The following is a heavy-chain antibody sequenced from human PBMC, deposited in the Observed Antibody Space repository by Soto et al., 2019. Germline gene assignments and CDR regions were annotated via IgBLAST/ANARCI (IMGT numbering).Heavy chain of an antibody. D-gene: IGHD3-22*01. CDR1: GDSIIRSHW. J-gene: IGHJ4*02. V-gene: IGHV4-4*02. CDR2: ISHSGKT. CDR3: ARVRYDRSGFDH. Sequence: QVQLQESGPGLVRPSGALSVTCAVPGDSIIRSHWGVWVGQSPGKGLEWIGEISHSGKTNYNPSLKSRVTISGDKSKNQLSLKLTSVTAADTAVYYCARVRYDRSGFDHWGQGTLVSVSS.